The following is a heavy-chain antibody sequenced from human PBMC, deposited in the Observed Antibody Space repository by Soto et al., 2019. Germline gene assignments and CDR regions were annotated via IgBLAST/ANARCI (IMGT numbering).Heavy chain of an antibody. CDR3: ATYYDILTGYYNLDY. J-gene: IGHJ4*02. Sequence: ASVKVSCKASGYTFTSYAMHWVRQAPGQRLEWMGWINAGNGKTKYAQKFQGRVTMTKDTSTNTAYMELSSLRSEDTAVYYCATYYDILTGYYNLDYWGQGTLVTVSS. CDR1: GYTFTSYA. CDR2: INAGNGKT. V-gene: IGHV1-3*01. D-gene: IGHD3-9*01.